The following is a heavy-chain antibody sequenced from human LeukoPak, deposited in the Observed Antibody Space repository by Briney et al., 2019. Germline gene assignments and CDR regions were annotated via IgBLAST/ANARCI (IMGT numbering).Heavy chain of an antibody. D-gene: IGHD6-19*01. J-gene: IGHJ4*02. CDR2: IYTSGST. CDR1: GGSISSYY. Sequence: SETLSLTCTVSGGSISSYYWSWTRQPAGKGLEWIGRIYTSGSTNYNPSLKSRVTMSVDTSKNQFSLKLSSVTAADTAVYYCASHSRTTGYSSGWYPFDYWGQGTLVTVSS. CDR3: ASHSRTTGYSSGWYPFDY. V-gene: IGHV4-4*07.